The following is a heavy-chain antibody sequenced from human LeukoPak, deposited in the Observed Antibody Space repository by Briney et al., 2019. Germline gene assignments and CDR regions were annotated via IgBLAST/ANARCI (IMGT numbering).Heavy chain of an antibody. J-gene: IGHJ4*02. CDR1: ADTFTNYG. V-gene: IGHV1-18*01. D-gene: IGHD3-22*01. CDR3: AREKANYDSSGYYSPAIDY. CDR2: TSVYNGNT. Sequence: ASVKVSCKASADTFTNYGISWVRQAPGQGLEWMGGTSVYNGNTNYAQKLQGRVTMTTDTSTSTAYVELRSLRSDDTAVYYCAREKANYDSSGYYSPAIDYWGQGTLVTVSS.